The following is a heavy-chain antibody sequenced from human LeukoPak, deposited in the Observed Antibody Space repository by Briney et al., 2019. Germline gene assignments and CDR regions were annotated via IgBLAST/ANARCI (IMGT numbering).Heavy chain of an antibody. V-gene: IGHV3-48*03. CDR3: ARFDCSSTSCPYNWFDP. Sequence: GGSLRLSCAASGFTFSSYEMSWVRQAPGKGLGWGSYIISSGITIYYADSVKGRFTISRDNAKNSRYLQMNSLRAEDTAVYYCARFDCSSTSCPYNWFDPWGQGTLVTVSS. D-gene: IGHD2-2*01. CDR2: IISSGITI. CDR1: GFTFSSYE. J-gene: IGHJ5*02.